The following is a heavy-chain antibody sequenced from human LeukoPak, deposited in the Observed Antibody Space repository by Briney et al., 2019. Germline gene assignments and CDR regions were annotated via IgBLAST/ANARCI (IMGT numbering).Heavy chain of an antibody. CDR3: AKDIGYCSGGSCYPFPYFDY. Sequence: GGSLGLSCAASGFTVSSNYMSWVRQAPGKGLEWVAVISYDGSNKYYADSVKGRFTISRDNAKNSLYLQMNSLRAEDTALYYCAKDIGYCSGGSCYPFPYFDYWGQGTLVTVSS. J-gene: IGHJ4*02. CDR1: GFTVSSNY. D-gene: IGHD2-15*01. V-gene: IGHV3-30*18. CDR2: ISYDGSNK.